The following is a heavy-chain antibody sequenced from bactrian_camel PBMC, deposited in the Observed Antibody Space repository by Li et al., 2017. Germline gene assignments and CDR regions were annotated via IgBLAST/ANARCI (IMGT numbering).Heavy chain of an antibody. J-gene: IGHJ6*01. Sequence: HVQLVESGGDSVQAGGSLRLSCVISKITVNRYCSGWFRQSPGKEREEVATVDSDGNTHYADSVKGRFTISIDDDANTLYLQMNDLKPEDTAMYYCAAKPLSCTSLMTMTVADFGYWGQGTQVTVS. CDR1: KITVNRYC. CDR3: AAKPLSCTSLMTMTVADFGY. D-gene: IGHD4*01. V-gene: IGHV3S55*01. CDR2: VDSDGNT.